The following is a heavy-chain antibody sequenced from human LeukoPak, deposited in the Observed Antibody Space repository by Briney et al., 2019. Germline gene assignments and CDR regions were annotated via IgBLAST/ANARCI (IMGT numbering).Heavy chain of an antibody. Sequence: SETLSLTCSVSGGFINNYYWSWIRQPPGKGLEWIGYISYSGSTNYNPSLKSRVIISVDTSKNQFSLKVSSVTAADTAVYYCARDPPLLWFGELLYEDAFDIWGQGTMVTVSS. CDR1: GGFINNYY. V-gene: IGHV4-59*12. J-gene: IGHJ3*02. D-gene: IGHD3-10*01. CDR3: ARDPPLLWFGELLYEDAFDI. CDR2: ISYSGST.